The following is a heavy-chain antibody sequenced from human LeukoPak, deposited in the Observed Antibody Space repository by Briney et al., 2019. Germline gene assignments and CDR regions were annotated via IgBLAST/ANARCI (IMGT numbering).Heavy chain of an antibody. V-gene: IGHV1-24*01. CDR1: GYTLTELS. Sequence: ASVKVSCKVSGYTLTELSMHWVRQAPGKGLEWMGGFDPEDGETIYAQRFQGRVTMTEDTSTDTAYMELSSLRSEDTAVYYCATALSRTAPGYYFDYWGQGTLVTVSS. D-gene: IGHD1-1*01. CDR3: ATALSRTAPGYYFDY. CDR2: FDPEDGET. J-gene: IGHJ4*02.